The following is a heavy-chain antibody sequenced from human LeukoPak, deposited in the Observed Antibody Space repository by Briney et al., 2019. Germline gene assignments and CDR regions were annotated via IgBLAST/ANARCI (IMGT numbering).Heavy chain of an antibody. CDR3: ARARGSSTSCYDY. CDR2: IKQDGSQK. J-gene: IGHJ4*02. Sequence: GGSLRLSCAASGFTFSSYWMSWVRQAPGKGPEWVANIKQDGSQKYYVDSVKGRFTISRDNAKNSLYLQMNSLRAEDTAVYYCARARGSSTSCYDYWGQGTLVTVSS. CDR1: GFTFSSYW. V-gene: IGHV3-7*01. D-gene: IGHD2-2*01.